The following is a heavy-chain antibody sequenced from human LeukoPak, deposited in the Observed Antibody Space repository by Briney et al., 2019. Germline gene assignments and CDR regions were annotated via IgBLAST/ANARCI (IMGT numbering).Heavy chain of an antibody. CDR2: ITSSSNYI. V-gene: IGHV3-21*01. D-gene: IGHD3-10*01. J-gene: IGHJ4*02. CDR1: GFTFTTYS. Sequence: GRSLRLSCAASGFTFTTYSMNWVRQAPGKGLEWVSSITSSSNYIYYADSVKGRFTISRDNAKNSLYLQMNSLRVEDTAVYYCARVDYYGSGSSLFDYWGQGTLVTVSS. CDR3: ARVDYYGSGSSLFDY.